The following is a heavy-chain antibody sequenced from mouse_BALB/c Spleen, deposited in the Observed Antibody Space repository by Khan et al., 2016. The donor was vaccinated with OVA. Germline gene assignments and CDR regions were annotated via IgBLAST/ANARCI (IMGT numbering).Heavy chain of an antibody. J-gene: IGHJ3*01. CDR2: IDPFSGGT. CDR1: GYSFTTYY. V-gene: IGHV1S135*01. D-gene: IGHD2-2*01. CDR3: TRHGYVAWFTY. Sequence: EVQLKESGPELMKPGTSVKISCKASGYSFTTYYILWVIQTHGKSLEWIGYIDPFSGGTTYNQKFKGKATLTVDKSSSTAYIHLSNLTSEDSAVYYCTRHGYVAWFTYWGQGTLVTVSA.